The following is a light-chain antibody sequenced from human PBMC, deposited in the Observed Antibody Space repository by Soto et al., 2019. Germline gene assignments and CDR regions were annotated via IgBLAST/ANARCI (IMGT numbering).Light chain of an antibody. Sequence: QSVLTQPPSVSGTPGQTVTITSSGSSTNIGSSSVKWYQQFPGAAPKLLIYSNALRPSGIPNRFSGSKSGTSASLAISGLQPEDGADYYCAAWDDRLMGVFGPGTKVTVL. V-gene: IGLV1-44*01. CDR3: AAWDDRLMGV. CDR1: STNIGSSS. CDR2: SNA. J-gene: IGLJ1*01.